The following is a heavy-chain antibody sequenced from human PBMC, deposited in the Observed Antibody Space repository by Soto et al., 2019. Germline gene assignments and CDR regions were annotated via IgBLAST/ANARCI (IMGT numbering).Heavy chain of an antibody. CDR1: GGSIRSGEYY. CDR2: ISYSGST. Sequence: SETLSLTCTVSGGSIRSGEYYWTWIRQPPGKGLEWIGYISYSGSTNYNPSLKSRVTISVDTSKNQFSLKLSSVTAADTAVYYCARRYGGNFDYWGQGTLVTVSS. J-gene: IGHJ4*02. V-gene: IGHV4-61*08. D-gene: IGHD3-16*01. CDR3: ARRYGGNFDY.